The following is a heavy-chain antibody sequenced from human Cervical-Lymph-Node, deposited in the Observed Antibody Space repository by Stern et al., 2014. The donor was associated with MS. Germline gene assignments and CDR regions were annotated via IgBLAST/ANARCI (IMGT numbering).Heavy chain of an antibody. CDR1: VYTFTSYG. V-gene: IGHV1-18*01. Sequence: VQLVQSGTEVMKPGASVRGYCQASVYTFTSYGISWVRQAPGQWLEWMGWIRDCNGNTNYSKKLQGRVTITTDTSTSTPYMELRSLRSDDTAVYYCARGLLGSENAFDIWGQGTMVTVSS. J-gene: IGHJ3*02. CDR3: ARGLLGSENAFDI. CDR2: IRDCNGNT. D-gene: IGHD2-15*01.